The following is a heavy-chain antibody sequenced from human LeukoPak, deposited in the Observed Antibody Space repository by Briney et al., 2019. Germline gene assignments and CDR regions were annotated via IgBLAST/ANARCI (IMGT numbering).Heavy chain of an antibody. J-gene: IGHJ3*02. CDR2: INPNSGGT. Sequence: VSVKVSCKASGYTFTDYYVHWVRQAPGQGLEWMGWINPNSGGTNYAQKFQGRVTIIRDTSISTAYMELTSLRSDDTAVFYCARVVAWLQFSGSAFDMWGQGTMVTVSS. CDR1: GYTFTDYY. V-gene: IGHV1-2*02. CDR3: ARVVAWLQFSGSAFDM. D-gene: IGHD5-24*01.